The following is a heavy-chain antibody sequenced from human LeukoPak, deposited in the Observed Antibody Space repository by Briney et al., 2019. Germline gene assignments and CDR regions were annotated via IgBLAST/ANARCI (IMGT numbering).Heavy chain of an antibody. D-gene: IGHD5-24*01. V-gene: IGHV3-33*01. CDR1: GFTFSSYG. Sequence: PGGSLRLSCAAPGFTFSSYGMHWVRQAPGKGLEWVALIWYDGSNKYYADSVKGRFTISRDNSKNTLYLQMNSLRAEDTAVYYCARDDGYKDYWGQGTLVTVSS. J-gene: IGHJ4*02. CDR2: IWYDGSNK. CDR3: ARDDGYKDY.